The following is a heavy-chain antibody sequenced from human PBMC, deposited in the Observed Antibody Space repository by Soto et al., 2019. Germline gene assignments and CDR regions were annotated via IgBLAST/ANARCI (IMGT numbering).Heavy chain of an antibody. V-gene: IGHV1-69*12. J-gene: IGHJ4*02. D-gene: IGHD3-22*01. CDR3: ARGSGYYDSSGYPPFDY. CDR1: GGTFSSYV. CDR2: IIPIFGTA. Sequence: QVQLVQSGAEVKKPGSSVKVSCKASGGTFSSYVISWVRQAPGQGLEWMGGIIPIFGTANYAQKFQGRVTINEDESTSTAYMELSSLRSEDTAVYYCARGSGYYDSSGYPPFDYWGQGTLVTVSS.